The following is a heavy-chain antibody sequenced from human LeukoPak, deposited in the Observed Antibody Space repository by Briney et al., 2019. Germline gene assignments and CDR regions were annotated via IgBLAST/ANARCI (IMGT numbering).Heavy chain of an antibody. CDR3: AKESSAFDI. CDR2: IRFDENDI. CDR1: GFSVRNYV. Sequence: GGSLRLSCAVSGFSVRNYVIHWVRQAPGKGLEWVALIRFDENDIYYADFVRGRSTISRDNSKNTVYLQMNSLQVEDTAVYYCAKESSAFDIWGQGTRVTVSS. J-gene: IGHJ3*02. D-gene: IGHD6-6*01. V-gene: IGHV3-30*02.